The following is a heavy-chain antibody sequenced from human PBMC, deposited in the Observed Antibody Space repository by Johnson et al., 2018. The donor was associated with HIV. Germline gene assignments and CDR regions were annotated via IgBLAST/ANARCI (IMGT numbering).Heavy chain of an antibody. Sequence: VQLVESGGGLVQPGGSLRLSCAASGFTFSDAWMSWVRQAPGKGLECVGRIKSRTDGGSTYYADSVKGRFTISRDSSKNTVYLQMNSLRAEDTAIYYCARADGSGSYFGFEIWGQGTMVTVSS. CDR2: IKSRTDGGST. V-gene: IGHV3-15*01. CDR3: ARADGSGSYFGFEI. J-gene: IGHJ3*02. D-gene: IGHD3-10*01. CDR1: GFTFSDAW.